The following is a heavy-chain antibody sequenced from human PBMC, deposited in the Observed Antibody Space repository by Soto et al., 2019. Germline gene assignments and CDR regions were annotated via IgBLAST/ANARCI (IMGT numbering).Heavy chain of an antibody. V-gene: IGHV3-21*01. CDR2: ISSSSSYI. D-gene: IGHD2-2*01. CDR3: ARGREVPAAASDAFDI. CDR1: GFTFSSYS. Sequence: GGSLRLSCAASGFTFSSYSMNWVRQAPGKGLEWVSSISSSSSYIYYADSVKGRFTISRDNAKNSLYLQMNSLRAEDTAVYYCARGREVPAAASDAFDIWGQGTMVTVSS. J-gene: IGHJ3*02.